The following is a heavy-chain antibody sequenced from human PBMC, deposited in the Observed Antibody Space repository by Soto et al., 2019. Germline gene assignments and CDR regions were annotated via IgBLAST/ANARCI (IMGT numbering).Heavy chain of an antibody. CDR3: AREGWLQHTAYYYYGMDV. V-gene: IGHV1-18*01. D-gene: IGHD5-12*01. CDR2: SSAYNGNT. J-gene: IGHJ6*02. Sequence: APVKVSCKASCYTFTSYGMSWGRQAPGQGREWMGWSSAYNGNTNYAQKLQGRVTMTKDTSTSTAYMELRSLRSDDTAVYYCAREGWLQHTAYYYYGMDVWGQGTTVTVSS. CDR1: CYTFTSYG.